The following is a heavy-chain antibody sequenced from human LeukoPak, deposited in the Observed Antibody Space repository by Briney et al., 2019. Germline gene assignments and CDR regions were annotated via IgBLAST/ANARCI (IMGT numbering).Heavy chain of an antibody. V-gene: IGHV3-48*03. D-gene: IGHD3-22*01. J-gene: IGHJ4*02. CDR3: ARASDYYDSSGYPQGFDY. CDR2: ISSSGSTI. CDR1: GFTFSSYE. Sequence: GGSLRLSCAAAGFTFSSYEMNWVRQAPGKGLEWVSYISSSGSTIYYADSVKGRFTISRDNAKNSLYLQMNSLRAEATAVYYCARASDYYDSSGYPQGFDYWGQGTLVTVSS.